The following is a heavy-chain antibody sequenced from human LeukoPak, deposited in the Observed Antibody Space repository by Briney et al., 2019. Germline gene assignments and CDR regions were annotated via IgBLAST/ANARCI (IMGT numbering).Heavy chain of an antibody. J-gene: IGHJ3*02. V-gene: IGHV4-61*05. CDR2: IYYSGST. CDR3: ARLTGYRIESAFDI. CDR1: GGSISSISYY. Sequence: SETLSLTCTVSGGSISSISYYWAWIRQPPGKGLEWIGYIYYSGSTNYNPSLKSRVTISVDTSKNQFSLKLSSVTAADTAVYYCARLTGYRIESAFDIWGQGTMVTVSS. D-gene: IGHD3-9*01.